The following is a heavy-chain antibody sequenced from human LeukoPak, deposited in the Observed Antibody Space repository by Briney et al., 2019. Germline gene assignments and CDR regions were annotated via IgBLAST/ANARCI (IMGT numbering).Heavy chain of an antibody. CDR3: AKELPRVRLLDY. D-gene: IGHD2-15*01. V-gene: IGHV3-30*02. Sequence: GGSLRLSCAASGFTFSSYGMHWVRQAPGKGLEWVASIQYDGSNKYYADSVKGRFTISRDKSKNTLYLQMNSLRAEDTAVYYCAKELPRVRLLDYWGQGTLVSVSS. CDR2: IQYDGSNK. CDR1: GFTFSSYG. J-gene: IGHJ4*02.